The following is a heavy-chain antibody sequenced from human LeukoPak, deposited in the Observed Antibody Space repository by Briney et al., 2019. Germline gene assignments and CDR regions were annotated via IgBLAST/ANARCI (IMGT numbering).Heavy chain of an antibody. J-gene: IGHJ4*02. CDR1: GYTFTVYY. V-gene: IGHV1-2*02. D-gene: IGHD6-6*01. Sequence: GASVTVSCKASGYTFTVYYMHWVRQAPGQGLEWMGWINPNSGGTNYAQKFQGRVTMTRDTSISTAYMELSRLRSDDTAVYYCARPKGGIAARRDPLDYWGQGTLVTVSS. CDR2: INPNSGGT. CDR3: ARPKGGIAARRDPLDY.